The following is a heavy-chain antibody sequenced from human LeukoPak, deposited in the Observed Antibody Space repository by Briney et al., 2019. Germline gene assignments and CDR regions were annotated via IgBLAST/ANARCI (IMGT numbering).Heavy chain of an antibody. Sequence: ASVKVSCKASGYTFTDYYMHWVRQAPGQGLEWMGWINPNSGGTNYAQKFQGWVTMTRDTSISTAYMELNRLRSDDTAVYYCARYSGYDRRPYYYYGMDVWGQGTTVTVSS. CDR3: ARYSGYDRRPYYYYGMDV. J-gene: IGHJ6*02. V-gene: IGHV1-2*04. CDR1: GYTFTDYY. CDR2: INPNSGGT. D-gene: IGHD5-12*01.